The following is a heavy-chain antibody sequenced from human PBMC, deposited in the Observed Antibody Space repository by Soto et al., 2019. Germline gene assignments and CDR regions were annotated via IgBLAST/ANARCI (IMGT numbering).Heavy chain of an antibody. D-gene: IGHD3-10*01. Sequence: QVQLVQSGAEVKKPGSSVKVSCKASGGTFSSYAISWVRQAPGQGLEWMGGIIPIFGTANYAQKFQGRVTITADESTSTAYVELSSLGSGDTAVYYWAGDTGVWFGELRGGFDYWGQGTLVTVSS. CDR2: IIPIFGTA. CDR3: AGDTGVWFGELRGGFDY. J-gene: IGHJ4*02. CDR1: GGTFSSYA. V-gene: IGHV1-69*01.